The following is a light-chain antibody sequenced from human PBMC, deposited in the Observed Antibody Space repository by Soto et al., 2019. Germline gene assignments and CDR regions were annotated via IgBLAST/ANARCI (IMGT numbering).Light chain of an antibody. J-gene: IGLJ3*02. CDR1: SSDVGGYNY. CDR2: EVI. Sequence: QSALTQPPSASGSPGQSVTISCTGTSSDVGGYNYVSWYQQHPGKAPKLMIYEVIKRPSGVPDRFSGSKSDNTASLTVSGLQAEDEADYYCSSYGGSNNLLFGGGTQLTVL. V-gene: IGLV2-8*01. CDR3: SSYGGSNNLL.